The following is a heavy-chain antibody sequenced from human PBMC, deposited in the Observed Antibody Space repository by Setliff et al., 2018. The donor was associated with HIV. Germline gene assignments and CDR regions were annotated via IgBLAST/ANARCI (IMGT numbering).Heavy chain of an antibody. CDR1: GYTFTSYG. CDR2: ISAYNGNT. CDR3: AKDPSVTVTTI. J-gene: IGHJ3*02. Sequence: ASVKVSCKASGYTFTSYGISWVRQAPGQGLEWMGWISAYNGNTNYAQKFQGRVTMTRNTSISAAYMELSSLRTDDTAVYYCAKDPSVTVTTIWGQGTMVTVSS. D-gene: IGHD4-17*01. V-gene: IGHV1-18*01.